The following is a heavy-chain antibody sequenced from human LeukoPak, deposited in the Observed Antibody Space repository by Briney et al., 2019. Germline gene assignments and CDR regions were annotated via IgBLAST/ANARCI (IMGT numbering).Heavy chain of an antibody. J-gene: IGHJ4*02. D-gene: IGHD2-2*01. V-gene: IGHV4-38-2*02. CDR3: ARSRGKVPAAMPDY. CDR2: IYHSGST. CDR1: GYSISSGYY. Sequence: SETLSLTCTVSGYSISSGYYWGWIRQPPGKGLEWIGSIYHSGSTNYNPSLKSRVTISVDTSKNQFSLKLSSVTAADTAVYYCARSRGKVPAAMPDYWGQGTLVTVSS.